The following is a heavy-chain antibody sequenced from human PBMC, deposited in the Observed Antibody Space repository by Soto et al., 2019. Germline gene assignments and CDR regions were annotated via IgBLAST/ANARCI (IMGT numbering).Heavy chain of an antibody. CDR3: ARLQNGGTYAPAVWDY. J-gene: IGHJ4*02. CDR2: IYPGDSDI. D-gene: IGHD3-16*01. CDR1: GYDFTTYW. Sequence: EECVTISCKVPGYDFTTYWIVWILQMTGKGLEHMGIIYPGDSDIRYSPSFQGHYSISVDKSTNTAYLQWSSLGASDTAMYFCARLQNGGTYAPAVWDYWGQGTKVTVSS. V-gene: IGHV5-51*01.